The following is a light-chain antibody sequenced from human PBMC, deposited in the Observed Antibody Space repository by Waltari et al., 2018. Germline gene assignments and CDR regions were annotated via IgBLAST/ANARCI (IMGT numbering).Light chain of an antibody. Sequence: DIQMTQSPSTLSASVGDSVTITCRASQSISNYLAWYQQKPGKAPNRLIYRASVLERGVPSRFSGSGSGTDFTLTISSLQPDDFATYYCQQHKAYPYTFGQGTKLAIK. CDR2: RAS. V-gene: IGKV1-5*03. CDR3: QQHKAYPYT. J-gene: IGKJ2*01. CDR1: QSISNY.